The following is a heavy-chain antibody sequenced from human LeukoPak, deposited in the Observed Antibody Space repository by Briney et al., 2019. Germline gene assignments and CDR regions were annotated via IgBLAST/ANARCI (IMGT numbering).Heavy chain of an antibody. CDR1: GYTFTSYG. CDR3: AREVNDFWSGYYTANWFDP. J-gene: IGHJ5*02. D-gene: IGHD3-3*01. Sequence: GASVKVSCKASGYTFTSYGISWVRQAPGQGLEWMGWISAYNGNTNYAQKLQGRVTMTTDTSTSTAYIELRSLRSDDTAVYYCAREVNDFWSGYYTANWFDPWGQGTLVTVSS. CDR2: ISAYNGNT. V-gene: IGHV1-18*01.